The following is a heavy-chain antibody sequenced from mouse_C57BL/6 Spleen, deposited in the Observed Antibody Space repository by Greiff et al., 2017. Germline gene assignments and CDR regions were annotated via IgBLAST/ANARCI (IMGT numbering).Heavy chain of an antibody. D-gene: IGHD1-1*01. J-gene: IGHJ4*01. Sequence: QVQLQQSGAELVKPGASVKLSCKASGYTFTSYWMHWVKQRPGQGLEWIGMIHPNSGSTNYNEKFKSKATLTVDKSSSTAYMQLSSLTSEDSAVYYCARPTTVVTSYYALDYWGQGTSVTVSS. V-gene: IGHV1-64*01. CDR2: IHPNSGST. CDR1: GYTFTSYW. CDR3: ARPTTVVTSYYALDY.